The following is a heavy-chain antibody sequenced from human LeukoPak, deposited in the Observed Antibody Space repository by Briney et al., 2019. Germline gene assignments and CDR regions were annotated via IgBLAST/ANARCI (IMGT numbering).Heavy chain of an antibody. D-gene: IGHD5-18*01. V-gene: IGHV3-48*03. Sequence: WGSPSLSWAASGFPFSSYEMKGVRQAPGKGLERVSYIISSGSTIYYADSGKGRFTISRDNAKNSLYLQMNSLRAEDTAVYYCARGGYSYGYTYFDYWGQGTLVTVSS. CDR1: GFPFSSYE. CDR3: ARGGYSYGYTYFDY. J-gene: IGHJ4*02. CDR2: IISSGSTI.